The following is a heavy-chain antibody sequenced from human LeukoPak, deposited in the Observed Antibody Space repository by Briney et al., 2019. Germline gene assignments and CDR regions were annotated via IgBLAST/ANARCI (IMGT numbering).Heavy chain of an antibody. CDR1: GFTFSSYQ. CDR2: ISSDDSIT. J-gene: IGHJ4*02. CDR3: ALIVGAADVDY. V-gene: IGHV3-48*03. Sequence: GGSLRLSCAASGFTFSSYQMNWIRQAPGKGLEWVSFISSDDSITYYADSVKGRFFISRDNAKNTLYLQMNSLRAEDTAVYYCALIVGAADVDYWGQGTLVTVSS. D-gene: IGHD1-26*01.